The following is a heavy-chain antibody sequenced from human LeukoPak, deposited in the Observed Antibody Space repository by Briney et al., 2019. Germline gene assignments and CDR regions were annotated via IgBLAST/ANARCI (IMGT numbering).Heavy chain of an antibody. V-gene: IGHV1-69*06. D-gene: IGHD5-24*01. J-gene: IGHJ3*02. CDR1: GGTFSSYA. CDR3: ARRDGYNYPYAFDI. CDR2: IIPIFGTA. Sequence: ASVKVSCKASGGTFSSYAISWVRQAPGQGLEWMGGIIPIFGTANYAQKFQGRVTITADKSTSTAYMGLSSLRSEDTAVYYCARRDGYNYPYAFDIWGQGTVVTVSS.